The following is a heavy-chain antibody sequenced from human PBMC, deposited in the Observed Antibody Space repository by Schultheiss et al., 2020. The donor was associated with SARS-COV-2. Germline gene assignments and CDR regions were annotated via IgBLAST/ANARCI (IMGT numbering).Heavy chain of an antibody. D-gene: IGHD3-3*01. Sequence: VSCKASGYTFTSYGISWVRQAPGQGLEWMGGIIPIFGTANYAQKFQGRVTITADKSTSTAYMELRSLRSDDTAVYYCARTYDFFSRYGMDVWGQGTTVTVSS. V-gene: IGHV1-69*06. J-gene: IGHJ6*02. CDR3: ARTYDFFSRYGMDV. CDR2: IIPIFGTA. CDR1: GYTFTSYG.